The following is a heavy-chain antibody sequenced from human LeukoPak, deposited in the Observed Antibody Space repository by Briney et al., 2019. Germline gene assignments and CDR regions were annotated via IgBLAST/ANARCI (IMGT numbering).Heavy chain of an antibody. Sequence: SETLSLTCTVSGGSISSSSYYWGWIRQPPGKGLEWIGSIYYSGSTYYNPSLKSRVTISVDTSKNQFSLKLSSVTAADTAVYYCASRGYSYGYYYYMDVWGKGTTVTASS. CDR1: GGSISSSSYY. V-gene: IGHV4-39*07. CDR3: ASRGYSYGYYYYMDV. J-gene: IGHJ6*03. CDR2: IYYSGST. D-gene: IGHD5-18*01.